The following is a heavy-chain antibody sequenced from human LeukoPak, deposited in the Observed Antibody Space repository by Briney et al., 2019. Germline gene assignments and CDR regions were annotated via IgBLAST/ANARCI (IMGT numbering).Heavy chain of an antibody. J-gene: IGHJ4*02. Sequence: GGSLRLSYAASGFTFSSYWMSWVRQAPGKGLEWVANIKQDGSEKYYVDSVKGRFTISRDNAKNSLYLQMNSLRAEDTAVYYCARAGGYDFFDYWGQGTLVAVSS. V-gene: IGHV3-7*01. D-gene: IGHD6-25*01. CDR3: ARAGGYDFFDY. CDR1: GFTFSSYW. CDR2: IKQDGSEK.